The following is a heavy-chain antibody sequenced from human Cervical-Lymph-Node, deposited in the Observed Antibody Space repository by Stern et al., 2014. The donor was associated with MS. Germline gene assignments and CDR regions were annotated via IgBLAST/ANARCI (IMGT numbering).Heavy chain of an antibody. J-gene: IGHJ1*01. D-gene: IGHD5-18*01. V-gene: IGHV3-7*01. CDR1: GFTFSNYW. CDR2: VKQDGSDK. CDR3: VRGPSRADTGRLTEPYDFEYCQF. Sequence: EVQLVESGGGLVQPGGSLRLSCAASGFTFSNYWMTWVRQAPGKGLEWGANVKQDGSDKYYVDSVKGRFTISRDNAKNSLYLQLNSLRAEDTAVYYCVRGPSRADTGRLTEPYDFEYCQFWGQGTLVIVSS.